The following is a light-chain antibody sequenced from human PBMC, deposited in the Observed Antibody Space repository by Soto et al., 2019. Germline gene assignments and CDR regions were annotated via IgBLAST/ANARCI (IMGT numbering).Light chain of an antibody. Sequence: EIVLTQSPGTLSLSPGERATLSCRASQSDSSSYLAWYQQKPGQAPSLLIYDASSRATGIPDRFSGSGSGTDFTLTISRLEPEDFAVYYCQQYGSSPITFGQGTRLEIK. CDR2: DAS. J-gene: IGKJ5*01. CDR3: QQYGSSPIT. CDR1: QSDSSSY. V-gene: IGKV3-20*01.